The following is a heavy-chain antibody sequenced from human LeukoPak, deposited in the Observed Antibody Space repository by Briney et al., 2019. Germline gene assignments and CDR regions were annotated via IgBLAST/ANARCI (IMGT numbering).Heavy chain of an antibody. Sequence: GGSLRLSCAASGFTFSSYEMNWVRQGPGKGLEWFSYISSGGGTIYYADSVKGRFTISRDNAKSSLYLQMNSLRAEDTAVYYCVRDLDYWGQGTLVTVSS. CDR1: GFTFSSYE. CDR2: ISSGGGTI. CDR3: VRDLDY. J-gene: IGHJ4*02. V-gene: IGHV3-48*03.